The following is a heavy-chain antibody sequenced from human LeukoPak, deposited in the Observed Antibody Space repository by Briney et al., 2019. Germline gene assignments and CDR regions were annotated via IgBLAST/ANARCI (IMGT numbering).Heavy chain of an antibody. CDR3: ASCTRSGSYYGAYYYGMDV. V-gene: IGHV1-8*01. D-gene: IGHD1-26*01. CDR1: GYTFTSYD. Sequence: ASVKVSCKASGYTFTSYDINWVRQATGQGLEWMGWMNPNSGNTGYAQKFQGRVTMTRNTSISTAYMELSSLRSEDTAVYYCASCTRSGSYYGAYYYGMDVWGQGTTVTVSS. CDR2: MNPNSGNT. J-gene: IGHJ6*02.